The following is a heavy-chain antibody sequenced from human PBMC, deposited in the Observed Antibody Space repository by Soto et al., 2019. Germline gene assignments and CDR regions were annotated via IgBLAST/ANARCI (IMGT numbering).Heavy chain of an antibody. CDR1: GGSISCGGYC. V-gene: IGHV4-31*03. D-gene: IGHD2-21*01. Sequence: NLSLTCTVSGGSISCGGYCLPWISQHPGKGLECIGYIYNTASTYYTPSLKSRVIISVDTSKTHFSLRLSSVTAADTAVYYCARDIVVIPPDNGGYYFYAMDVWGQGTTVTVSS. CDR2: IYNTAST. CDR3: ARDIVVIPPDNGGYYFYAMDV. J-gene: IGHJ6*02.